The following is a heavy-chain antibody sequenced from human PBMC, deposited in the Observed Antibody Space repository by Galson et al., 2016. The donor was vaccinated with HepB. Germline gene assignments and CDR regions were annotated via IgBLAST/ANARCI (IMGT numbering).Heavy chain of an antibody. D-gene: IGHD4-17*01. CDR3: ARGMTTVTTDY. V-gene: IGHV4-39*01. J-gene: IGHJ4*02. CDR1: GGSISRSSYY. Sequence: LSLTCTVSGGSISRSSYYWGWFRQPPGKGLEWIGTFYYSGRTYYKPSLKSRVPISVDASKNQFSLKMTSVTAADTAVYYCARGMTTVTTDYWGQGTLVTVSS. CDR2: FYYSGRT.